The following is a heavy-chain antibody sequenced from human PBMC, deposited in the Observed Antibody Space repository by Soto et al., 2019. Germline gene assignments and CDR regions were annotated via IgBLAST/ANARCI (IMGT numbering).Heavy chain of an antibody. Sequence: SETLSRTCTVSGGSISSYYWSWIRQPPVKGLEWIGYIYYSGSTNYNPSLKSRVTISVDTSKNQFSLKLSSVTAADTAVYYCARSSSGPPPDAFDIWGQGTMVTVSS. D-gene: IGHD6-19*01. CDR2: IYYSGST. CDR1: GGSISSYY. J-gene: IGHJ3*02. V-gene: IGHV4-59*01. CDR3: ARSSSGPPPDAFDI.